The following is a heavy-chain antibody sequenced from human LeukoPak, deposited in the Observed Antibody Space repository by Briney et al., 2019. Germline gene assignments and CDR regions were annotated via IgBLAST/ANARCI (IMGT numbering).Heavy chain of an antibody. CDR2: INPNSGGT. J-gene: IGHJ5*02. CDR3: AGEEVVAGNPVTNWFDP. CDR1: GYTFTGYY. Sequence: ASVKVSGKASGYTFTGYYMHWVRQAPGQGLEWMGWINPNSGGTNYAQKFQGRVTMTRDTSISTAYMELSRLRSDDTAVYYCAGEEVVAGNPVTNWFDPWGQGTLVTVSS. D-gene: IGHD6-19*01. V-gene: IGHV1-2*02.